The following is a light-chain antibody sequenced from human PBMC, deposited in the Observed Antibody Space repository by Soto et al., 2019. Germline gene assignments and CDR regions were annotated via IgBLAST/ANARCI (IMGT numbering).Light chain of an antibody. Sequence: DIQMTQSPSTLSASVGERVTLTCRASQSISGWLAWYQQKPGKAPKLLIYDASNLESGVPSRFSGSGYGTDFPPTISLLQPDDFANYYCQQYIRYSLTFGQGTKVEIK. CDR1: QSISGW. CDR2: DAS. J-gene: IGKJ1*01. CDR3: QQYIRYSLT. V-gene: IGKV1-5*01.